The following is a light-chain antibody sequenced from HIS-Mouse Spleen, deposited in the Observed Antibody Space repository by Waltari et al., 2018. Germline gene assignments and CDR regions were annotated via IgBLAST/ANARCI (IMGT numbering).Light chain of an antibody. V-gene: IGKV1-9*01. CDR2: AAS. CDR3: QQLNSYPQET. CDR1: QGISSY. J-gene: IGKJ4*01. Sequence: DIQLTQSPSFLSASVGDRVTITCRASQGISSYLAWYLQKPGKAPKLLIYAASTLQSGVPSRFSGSGSGTEFTLTISSLQPEDFATYYCQQLNSYPQETFGGGTKVEIK.